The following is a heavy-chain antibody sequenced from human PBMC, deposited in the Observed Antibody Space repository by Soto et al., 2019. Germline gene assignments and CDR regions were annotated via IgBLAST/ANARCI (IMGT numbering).Heavy chain of an antibody. CDR1: GGSFSGYY. J-gene: IGHJ4*02. CDR2: INHSGST. Sequence: SETLSLTCSVYGGSFSGYYWSWIRQPPGKGLEWIGEINHSGSTNYSPSLESRVTISVDTSKNQFSLKLSSVTAADTAVYYCARHPYDYIWRSYRYFYWGQGTLVTVSS. V-gene: IGHV4-34*01. CDR3: ARHPYDYIWRSYRYFY. D-gene: IGHD3-16*02.